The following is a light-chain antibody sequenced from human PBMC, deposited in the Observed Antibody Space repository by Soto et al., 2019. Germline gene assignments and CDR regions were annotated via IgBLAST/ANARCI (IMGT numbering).Light chain of an antibody. CDR1: QSVSSN. Sequence: EIVMTQSPATLSVSPGERAPLSCRASQSVSSNLAWYQQKPGQAPRLLIYHTSTRATGVPARFSGSGSGTEFSLTISSLQSEDFAVYYCQRYDNWPLTFGGGTKVDIK. J-gene: IGKJ4*01. CDR2: HTS. V-gene: IGKV3-15*01. CDR3: QRYDNWPLT.